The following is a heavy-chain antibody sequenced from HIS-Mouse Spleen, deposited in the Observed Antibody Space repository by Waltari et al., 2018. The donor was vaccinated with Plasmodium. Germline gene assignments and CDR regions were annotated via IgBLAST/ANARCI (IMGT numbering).Heavy chain of an antibody. J-gene: IGHJ4*02. CDR2: INRSGST. Sequence: QVQLQQWGAGLLKPSETLSLTCAVYGGSFSGYYWSWIRQPPGKGLEWIGEINRSGSTNYNRPLKSRFTISVDTSTDQFSLELISVTAADTAVYYCASSGSGSYYYWGQGTLVTVSS. V-gene: IGHV4-34*01. D-gene: IGHD3-10*01. CDR1: GGSFSGYY. CDR3: ASSGSGSYYY.